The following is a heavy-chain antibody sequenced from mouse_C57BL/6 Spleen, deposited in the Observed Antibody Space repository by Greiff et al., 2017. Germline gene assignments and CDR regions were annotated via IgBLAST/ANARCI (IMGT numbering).Heavy chain of an antibody. D-gene: IGHD3-3*01. Sequence: VKLMESGPGLVAPSQSLSITCTVSGFSLTSYGVHWVRQPPGKGLEWLVVIWSDGSTTYNSALKSRLSISKDNTKSQVFLKMNSLQTEDTAMYYCARQGDGGAWFAYWGQGTLVTVSA. J-gene: IGHJ3*01. CDR1: GFSLTSYG. CDR2: IWSDGST. V-gene: IGHV2-6-1*01. CDR3: ARQGDGGAWFAY.